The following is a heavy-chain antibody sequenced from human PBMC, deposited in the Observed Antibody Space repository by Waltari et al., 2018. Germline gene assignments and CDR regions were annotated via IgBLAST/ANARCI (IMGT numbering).Heavy chain of an antibody. CDR3: AKEGVVINGYYFDY. CDR1: GFSFSNLG. D-gene: IGHD2-21*01. CDR2: ISYDGRDL. Sequence: QVLLVESGGGVVQPGTSLRLSWAASGFSFSNLGMHWVGQAPGKGLESVAVISYDGRDLYYADSVKGRATISRDNSKNTLYLQMNSLRPEDTAVYYCAKEGVVINGYYFDYWGQGTLVTVSS. V-gene: IGHV3-30*18. J-gene: IGHJ4*02.